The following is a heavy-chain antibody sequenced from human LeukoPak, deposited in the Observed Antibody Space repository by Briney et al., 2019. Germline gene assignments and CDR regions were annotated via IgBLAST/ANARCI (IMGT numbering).Heavy chain of an antibody. Sequence: GGSLRLSCAASGFTFSSYAMSWVRQAPGKGLEWVSAISGSGGSTYYADSVKGRFTISRDNSKNTLYLRMNSLRAEDTAVYYCAKGGGCSGGSCYTHYYYYYMDVWGKGTTVTVSS. CDR2: ISGSGGST. J-gene: IGHJ6*03. CDR3: AKGGGCSGGSCYTHYYYYYMDV. V-gene: IGHV3-23*01. D-gene: IGHD2-15*01. CDR1: GFTFSSYA.